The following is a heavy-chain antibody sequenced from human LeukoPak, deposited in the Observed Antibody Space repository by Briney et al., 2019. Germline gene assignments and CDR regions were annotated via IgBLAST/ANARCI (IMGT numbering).Heavy chain of an antibody. D-gene: IGHD2-21*01. CDR1: GGTFSSYA. J-gene: IGHJ6*03. CDR3: ARAGLGDPSPGMDV. CDR2: IIPIFGTA. V-gene: IGHV1-69*06. Sequence: SVKVSCKASGGTFSSYAISWVRQAPGQGLEWMGGIIPIFGTANYAQKFQGRVTITADKSTSTAYMELSSLRSEDTAVYYCARAGLGDPSPGMDVWGKGTTVTVSS.